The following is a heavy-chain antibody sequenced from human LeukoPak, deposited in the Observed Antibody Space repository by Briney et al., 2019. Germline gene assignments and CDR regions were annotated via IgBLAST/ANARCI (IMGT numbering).Heavy chain of an antibody. V-gene: IGHV1-69*06. Sequence: ASVKVSCKASGGTFSSYAISWVRQAPGQGLEWMGGIIPIFGTANYAQKFQGRVTMTEDTSTDTAYMELSSLRSEDTAVHYCATPGYYYDSSGYYDFDYWGQGTLVTVSS. D-gene: IGHD3-22*01. CDR3: ATPGYYYDSSGYYDFDY. J-gene: IGHJ4*02. CDR2: IIPIFGTA. CDR1: GGTFSSYA.